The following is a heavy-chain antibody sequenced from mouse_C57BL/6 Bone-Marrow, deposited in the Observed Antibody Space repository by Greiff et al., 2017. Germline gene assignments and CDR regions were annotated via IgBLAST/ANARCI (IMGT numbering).Heavy chain of an antibody. J-gene: IGHJ3*01. CDR3: TRTLAYYSNCLAWFAY. CDR1: GYTFTDYE. D-gene: IGHD2-5*01. V-gene: IGHV1-15*01. CDR2: IDPETGGT. Sequence: QVQLQQSGAELVRPGASVTLSCKASGYTFTDYEMHWVKQTPVHGLEWIGAIDPETGGTAYNQKFKGKAILTADKSSSTAYMELRRLTSEASAVYYYTRTLAYYSNCLAWFAYWGQGTLVTVSA.